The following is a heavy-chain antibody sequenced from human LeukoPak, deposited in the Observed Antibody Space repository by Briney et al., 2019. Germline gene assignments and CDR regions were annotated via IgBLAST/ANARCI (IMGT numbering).Heavy chain of an antibody. CDR3: GRGHWGLDY. CDR2: ISGSGSDM. J-gene: IGHJ4*02. CDR1: GFGFSDSY. V-gene: IGHV3-11*04. D-gene: IGHD7-27*01. Sequence: GGSLRLSCVASGFGFSDSYMTWIRQTPGKGLEWLAYISGSGSDMYYADSVKGRFTISRDNAKSSLYLQMNSLRAEDTAVYYCGRGHWGLDYWGQGTLVTVSS.